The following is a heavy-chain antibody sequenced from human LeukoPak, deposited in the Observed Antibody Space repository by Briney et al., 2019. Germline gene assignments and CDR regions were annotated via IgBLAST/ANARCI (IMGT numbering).Heavy chain of an antibody. CDR1: GITLNNYG. Sequence: GESLRLSCSVCGITLNNYGMLWAPQAPGKGLEWGAGLSDSGGRPNNADSVKGRFTISSDNPKYTLILQMTSLSPEETCVYFRAKRGVVIRVILVGFHKEAYYLDSWGQGALVSLSS. J-gene: IGHJ4*02. CDR3: AKRGVVIRVILVGFHKEAYYLDS. D-gene: IGHD3-22*01. V-gene: IGHV3-23*01. CDR2: LSDSGGRP.